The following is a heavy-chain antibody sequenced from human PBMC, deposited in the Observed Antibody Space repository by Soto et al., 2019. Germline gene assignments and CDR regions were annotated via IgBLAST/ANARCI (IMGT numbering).Heavy chain of an antibody. Sequence: SETLSLTCTVSGGSVGSGSYYWSWIRQPLGKGLEWIGNIYYSGNTDYNPSLRGRATISVDKAKNHFSMQLTSVTSADTAIYYCARDLVLAYYSEHRNPYWFDPWGQGTLVTVSS. CDR3: ARDLVLAYYSEHRNPYWFDP. CDR1: GGSVGSGSYY. D-gene: IGHD4-4*01. CDR2: IYYSGNT. J-gene: IGHJ5*02. V-gene: IGHV4-61*03.